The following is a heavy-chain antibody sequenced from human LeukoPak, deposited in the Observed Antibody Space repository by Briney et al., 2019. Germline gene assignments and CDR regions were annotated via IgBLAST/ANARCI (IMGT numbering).Heavy chain of an antibody. D-gene: IGHD3-22*01. V-gene: IGHV4-59*01. J-gene: IGHJ4*02. CDR1: GGSISSYY. Sequence: PSETLPLTCTVSGGSISSYYWSWIRQPPGKGLEWIGYIFYSGNTNYNPSLKSRVTISVDTSKNQFSLKLSSVTAADTAVYYCARGGYVYDTSAYYWGWHFDYWGQGALVTVSS. CDR3: ARGGYVYDTSAYYWGWHFDY. CDR2: IFYSGNT.